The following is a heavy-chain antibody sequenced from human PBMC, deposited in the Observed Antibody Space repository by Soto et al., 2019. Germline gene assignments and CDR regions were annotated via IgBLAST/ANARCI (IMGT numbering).Heavy chain of an antibody. J-gene: IGHJ4*02. D-gene: IGHD6-6*01. CDR1: GGTFSSYT. V-gene: IGHV1-69*02. CDR2: IIPILGIA. CDR3: ARVSPQHSSSSESGMN. Sequence: ASVKVSCKASGGTFSSYTISWVRQAPGQGLEWMGRIIPILGIANYAQKFQGRVTITADKSTSTAYMELSSLRSEDTAVYYCARVSPQHSSSSESGMNWGQGTLVTVSS.